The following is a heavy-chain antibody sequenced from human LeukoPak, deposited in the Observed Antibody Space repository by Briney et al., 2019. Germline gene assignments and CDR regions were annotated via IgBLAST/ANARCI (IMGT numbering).Heavy chain of an antibody. CDR3: ARVETRDGYNYGYFDY. Sequence: SETLSLTCTVSGGSISSYYWSWIRQPPGKGLAWIGYIYYIGSTNYNPSLKSRVTISVDTSKNQFSLKLSSVTAADTAVYYCARVETRDGYNYGYFDYWGQGTLVTVSS. V-gene: IGHV4-59*01. CDR1: GGSISSYY. D-gene: IGHD5-24*01. J-gene: IGHJ4*02. CDR2: IYYIGST.